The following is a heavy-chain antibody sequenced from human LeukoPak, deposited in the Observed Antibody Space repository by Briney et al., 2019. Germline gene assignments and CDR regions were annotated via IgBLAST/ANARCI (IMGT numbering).Heavy chain of an antibody. V-gene: IGHV4-39*07. D-gene: IGHD3-22*01. CDR2: IYHSGST. Sequence: PSETLSLTCTVSGGSISSSGYYWGWIRQPPGKGLEWIGSIYHSGSTYYNPSLKSRVTISVDTSKNQFSLKLSSVTAADTAVYYCARLGDSSGYWGQGTLVTVSS. CDR3: ARLGDSSGY. J-gene: IGHJ4*02. CDR1: GGSISSSGYY.